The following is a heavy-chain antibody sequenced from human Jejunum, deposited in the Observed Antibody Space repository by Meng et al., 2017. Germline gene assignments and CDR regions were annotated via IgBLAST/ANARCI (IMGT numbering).Heavy chain of an antibody. CDR2: VTQREGT. J-gene: IGHJ4*02. D-gene: IGHD6-13*01. CDR3: ARGKDRAKTGY. V-gene: IGHV4-34*01. CDR1: GESFTNYY. Sequence: QVQLQQWGAGLLKPSETLSLTCAVYGESFTNYYWNWIRQPPGKGLEWIGEVTQREGTNNNPSLKRRVTISVDMPKNQFPLKLSSVTAGDTAVYSCARGKDRAKTGYWGQGTLVTVSS.